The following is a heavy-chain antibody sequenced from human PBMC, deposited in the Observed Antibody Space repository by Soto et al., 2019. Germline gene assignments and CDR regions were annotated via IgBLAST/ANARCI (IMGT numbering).Heavy chain of an antibody. J-gene: IGHJ4*02. V-gene: IGHV3-23*01. Sequence: VGSLRLSCAASGFIFSNYAMIWVRQAPGKGLEWVSVIGGRGEYTNYADSVKGRFTISRDNAKNTLYLQMNSLRGEDTAVYYCTTVVYSSPPRRYYYDRSEGDRAQGNMVTVS. CDR2: IGGRGEYT. CDR1: GFIFSNYA. D-gene: IGHD3-22*01. CDR3: TTVVYSSPPRRYYYDRSEGD.